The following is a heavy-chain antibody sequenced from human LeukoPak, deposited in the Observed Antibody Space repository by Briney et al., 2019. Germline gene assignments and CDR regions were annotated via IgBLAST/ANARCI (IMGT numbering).Heavy chain of an antibody. CDR3: ARAKYYGSGSYLSD. CDR1: GGSISSYY. Sequence: SETLSLTCTVSGGSISSYYWSWIRQPPGKELEWIGYIYYSGSTNYNPSLKSRVTISVDTSKNQFSLKLSSVTAADTAVYYCARAKYYGSGSYLSDWGQGTLVTVSS. V-gene: IGHV4-59*01. D-gene: IGHD3-10*01. CDR2: IYYSGST. J-gene: IGHJ4*02.